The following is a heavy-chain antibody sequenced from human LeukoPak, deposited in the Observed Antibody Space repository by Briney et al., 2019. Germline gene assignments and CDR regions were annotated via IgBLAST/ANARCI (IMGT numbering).Heavy chain of an antibody. V-gene: IGHV3-23*01. J-gene: IGHJ4*02. Sequence: PGGSLRLSCAASGFTFSSYGMSWVRQAPGKGLEWVSVISGIGGSTYYADSVKGRFTISRDNSKNTLYLQMNSLRAEDTAVYYCAKVLRRGGTIDYWGQGTLVTVSS. CDR2: ISGIGGST. CDR3: AKVLRRGGTIDY. D-gene: IGHD3-10*01. CDR1: GFTFSSYG.